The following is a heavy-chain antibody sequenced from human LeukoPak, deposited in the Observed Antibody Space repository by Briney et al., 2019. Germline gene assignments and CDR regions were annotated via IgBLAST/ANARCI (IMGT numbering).Heavy chain of an antibody. CDR3: ARGSMIVVVKYFDY. CDR1: GYTFTGYF. Sequence: GASVKASCKAPGYTFTGYFIHWLGRPPEQGLDGLGWINPNSGGTNYAQKFQGRVTMTRDTSISTAYMELSRLRSDDTAVYYCARGSMIVVVKYFDYWGQGTLVTVSS. D-gene: IGHD3-22*01. CDR2: INPNSGGT. J-gene: IGHJ4*02. V-gene: IGHV1-2*02.